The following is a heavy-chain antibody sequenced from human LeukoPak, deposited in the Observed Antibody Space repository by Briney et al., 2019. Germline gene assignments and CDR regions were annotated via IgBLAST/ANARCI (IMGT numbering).Heavy chain of an antibody. V-gene: IGHV3-7*01. CDR2: IKQDGSEE. Sequence: PGGSLRLSCLASGFTFRNYWMSWVRQAPGKGPEWVANIKQDGSEEYYVDSVKGRFTISRDNAKNSLNLQMNGLRVEDTAVYYCARWAGVTDCWGQGTLVTVSS. D-gene: IGHD3-10*01. CDR1: GFTFRNYW. CDR3: ARWAGVTDC. J-gene: IGHJ4*02.